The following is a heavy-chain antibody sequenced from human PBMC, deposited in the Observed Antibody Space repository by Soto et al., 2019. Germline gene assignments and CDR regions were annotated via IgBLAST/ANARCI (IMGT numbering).Heavy chain of an antibody. CDR3: AKDRLDTAMVTLYYGMDV. J-gene: IGHJ6*02. CDR1: GFTFSSYA. D-gene: IGHD5-18*01. Sequence: GGSLRLSCAASGFTFSSYAMSWVRQAPGKGLEWVSAISGSGGSTYYADSVKGRFTISRDNSKNTLYLQMNSLRAEDTAVYYCAKDRLDTAMVTLYYGMDVWGQGTTVTVYS. V-gene: IGHV3-23*01. CDR2: ISGSGGST.